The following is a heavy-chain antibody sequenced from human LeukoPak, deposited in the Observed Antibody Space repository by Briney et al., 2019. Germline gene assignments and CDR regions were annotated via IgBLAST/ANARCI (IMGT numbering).Heavy chain of an antibody. CDR3: AKDTSGWPPDAFDI. J-gene: IGHJ3*02. Sequence: GGSLRLSCAASGFAFSSYGMHWVRRAPGKGLEWVAVISYDGSNKYYADSMKGRFTISRDNSKNTLYLQMNSLRAEDTAVYYCAKDTSGWPPDAFDIWGQGTMVTVSS. CDR2: ISYDGSNK. CDR1: GFAFSSYG. V-gene: IGHV3-30*18. D-gene: IGHD6-19*01.